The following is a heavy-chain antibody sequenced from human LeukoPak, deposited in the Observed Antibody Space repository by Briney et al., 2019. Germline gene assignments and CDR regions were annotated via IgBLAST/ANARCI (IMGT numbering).Heavy chain of an antibody. CDR3: ARGGDGYNWYYYYYMDV. J-gene: IGHJ6*03. V-gene: IGHV3-21*04. Sequence: GGSLRLSCAASGFTFSSYSMNWVRQAPGKGLEWVSCISSSSSYIYYADSVKGRFTISRDNAKNSLYLQMNSLRAEDTAVYYCARGGDGYNWYYYYYMDVWGKGTTVTISS. D-gene: IGHD5-24*01. CDR2: ISSSSSYI. CDR1: GFTFSSYS.